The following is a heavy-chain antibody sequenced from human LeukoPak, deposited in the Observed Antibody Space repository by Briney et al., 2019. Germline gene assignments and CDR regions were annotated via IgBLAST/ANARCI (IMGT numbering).Heavy chain of an antibody. V-gene: IGHV3-23*01. CDR2: ISGSGGST. D-gene: IGHD6-19*01. Sequence: GGSLRLSSAASGFTFSSYAMSWVRQAPGKGLEWVSAISGSGGSTYYAGSVKGRFTISRDNSKNTLYLQMNSLRAEDTAVYYCAKASKYSSGWFDYWGQGTLVTVSS. J-gene: IGHJ4*02. CDR3: AKASKYSSGWFDY. CDR1: GFTFSSYA.